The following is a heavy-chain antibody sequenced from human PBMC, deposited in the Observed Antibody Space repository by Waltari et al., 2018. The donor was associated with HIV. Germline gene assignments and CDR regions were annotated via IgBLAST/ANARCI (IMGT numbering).Heavy chain of an antibody. CDR3: ARGSYCSGGSCYSEYFDY. J-gene: IGHJ4*02. Sequence: QVQLVQSGAEVKKPGSSVKVSCKASGGTFRSYAISWVRQAPGQGLEWMGGIIPIFGTANYAQKFQGRVTITADESTSTAYMELSSLRSEDTAVYYCARGSYCSGGSCYSEYFDYWGQGTLVTVSS. D-gene: IGHD2-15*01. CDR1: GGTFRSYA. CDR2: IIPIFGTA. V-gene: IGHV1-69*01.